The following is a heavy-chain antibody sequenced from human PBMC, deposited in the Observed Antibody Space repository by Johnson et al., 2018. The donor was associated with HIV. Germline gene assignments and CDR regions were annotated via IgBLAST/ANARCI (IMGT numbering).Heavy chain of an antibody. V-gene: IGHV3-30-3*01. D-gene: IGHD7-27*01. J-gene: IGHJ3*02. CDR1: GFTFSSYA. Sequence: QVQLVESGGGVVQHGRSLRLSCAASGFTFSSYAMHWVRQAPGKGLEWVAVISYDGSNKYYADSVKGRFTISRDNSKKTLYLQMSSLRIEDTAVYYCARVGDWGSAYDAFDIWGQGTMVTVSS. CDR3: ARVGDWGSAYDAFDI. CDR2: ISYDGSNK.